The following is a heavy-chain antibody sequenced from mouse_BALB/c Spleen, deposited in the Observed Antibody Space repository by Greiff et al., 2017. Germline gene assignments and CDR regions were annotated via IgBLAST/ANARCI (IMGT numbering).Heavy chain of an antibody. V-gene: IGHV5-17*02. CDR2: ISSGSSTI. CDR3: ARWDTATLFDY. CDR1: GFTFSSFG. J-gene: IGHJ2*01. D-gene: IGHD1-2*01. Sequence: EVKLMESGGGLVQPGGSRKLSCAASGFTFSSFGMHWVRQAPEKGLEWVAYISSGSSTIYYADTVKGRFTISRDNPKNTLFLQMTSLRSEDTAMYYCARWDTATLFDYWGQGTTLTVSS.